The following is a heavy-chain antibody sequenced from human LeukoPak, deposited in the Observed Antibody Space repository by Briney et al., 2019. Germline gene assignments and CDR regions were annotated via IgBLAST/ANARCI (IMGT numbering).Heavy chain of an antibody. CDR1: GFTFSNYA. D-gene: IGHD6-19*01. CDR2: ISVSGGKT. J-gene: IGHJ5*02. Sequence: PGGSLRLSCAASGFTFSNYAMSWVRQSPGKGLEWVSGISVSGGKTYYADSVKGRFTISRDDSRNTLYLQMNSLRVEDTALYYCANFERTVAGPYNWFDPWGQGTLVTVSS. CDR3: ANFERTVAGPYNWFDP. V-gene: IGHV3-23*01.